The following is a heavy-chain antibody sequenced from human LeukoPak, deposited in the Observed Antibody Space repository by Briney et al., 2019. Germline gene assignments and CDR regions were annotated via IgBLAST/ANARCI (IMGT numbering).Heavy chain of an antibody. CDR3: AGDLRRPRNLFDY. J-gene: IGHJ4*02. Sequence: TGGSLRLSCAASGFTFSDYYMSWIRQAPGKGLEWVSYISSSGSTIYYADSVKGRFTISRDNAKNSLYLQMNSLRAEDTAVYYCAGDLRRPRNLFDYWGQGTLVTVSS. CDR2: ISSSGSTI. V-gene: IGHV3-11*04. D-gene: IGHD1-14*01. CDR1: GFTFSDYY.